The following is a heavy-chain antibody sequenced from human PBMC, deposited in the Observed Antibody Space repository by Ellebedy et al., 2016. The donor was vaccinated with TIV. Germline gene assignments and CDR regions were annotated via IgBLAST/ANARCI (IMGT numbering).Heavy chain of an antibody. D-gene: IGHD1-26*01. V-gene: IGHV4-59*01. Sequence: SETLSLTCTVSGASISSYYWSWIRQPPGKGLEWIAYIYYSGSTNYNSSLKSRVTISLDTSKNQFSLKLSSVTAADTAVYYCARGLSGSYYGVRSLDAFDIWGQGTMVTVSS. CDR3: ARGLSGSYYGVRSLDAFDI. CDR1: GASISSYY. J-gene: IGHJ3*02. CDR2: IYYSGST.